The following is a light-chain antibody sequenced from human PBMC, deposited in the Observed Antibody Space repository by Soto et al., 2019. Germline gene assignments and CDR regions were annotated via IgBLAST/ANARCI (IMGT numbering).Light chain of an antibody. J-gene: IGKJ1*01. Sequence: DPQITQSPSTLSASVGDRVTITCRASQNIYIWLAWYQKKPGKAPHLLIYKASTLQSGVPSRFSGNGSGTEFPLTIISLQPYDSATYYYQQYKGLPTWTFRQGTKVEIK. CDR1: QNIYIW. CDR2: KAS. V-gene: IGKV1-5*03. CDR3: QQYKGLPTWT.